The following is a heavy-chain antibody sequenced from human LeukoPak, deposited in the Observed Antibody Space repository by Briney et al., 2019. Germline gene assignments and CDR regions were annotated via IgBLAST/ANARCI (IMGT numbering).Heavy chain of an antibody. CDR2: ISSDSRAI. Sequence: GGSLRLSCAASGFTFSSYSMNWVRQAPGKGLEWVSYISSDSRAIYYADSVKGRFTTSRDNAKNSLYLQMKSLRDEDTAVYYCARYGSGTSYITNYFDYWGQGTLVTVSS. CDR1: GFTFSSYS. CDR3: ARYGSGTSYITNYFDY. J-gene: IGHJ4*02. D-gene: IGHD3-10*01. V-gene: IGHV3-48*02.